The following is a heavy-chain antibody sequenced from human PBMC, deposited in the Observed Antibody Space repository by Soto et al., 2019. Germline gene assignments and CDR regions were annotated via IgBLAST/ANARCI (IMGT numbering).Heavy chain of an antibody. J-gene: IGHJ6*04. Sequence: GASVKVSCKVSGYTFTGYYMHWVRQAPGQGLEWMGWINPNSGGTNYAQKFQGWVTMTRDTSISTAYMELSRLGSDDTAVYYCARVGNIVDTSLNSGHNPRDYYYYGMDVWGKGTTVPVSS. D-gene: IGHD5-12*01. CDR3: ARVGNIVDTSLNSGHNPRDYYYYGMDV. CDR1: GYTFTGYY. V-gene: IGHV1-2*04. CDR2: INPNSGGT.